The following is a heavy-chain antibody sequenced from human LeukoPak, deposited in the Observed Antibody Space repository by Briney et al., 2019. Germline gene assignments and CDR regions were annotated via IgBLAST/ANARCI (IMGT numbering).Heavy chain of an antibody. Sequence: ASVKVSCKASGYTFTSYDINWVRQATGQGLEWMGWMNPNSGNTGYAQKFQGRVTMTRNTSISTAYMELSSLRSEDTAVYYCARGGPTLRYFDWLLFGAFDIWGQGTMVTVSS. D-gene: IGHD3-9*01. CDR3: ARGGPTLRYFDWLLFGAFDI. CDR2: MNPNSGNT. J-gene: IGHJ3*02. V-gene: IGHV1-8*01. CDR1: GYTFTSYD.